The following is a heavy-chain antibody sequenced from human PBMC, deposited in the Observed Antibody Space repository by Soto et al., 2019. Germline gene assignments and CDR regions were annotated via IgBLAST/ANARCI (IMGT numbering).Heavy chain of an antibody. J-gene: IGHJ3*02. V-gene: IGHV4-59*08. CDR3: ARHGGTRYSSGWRSAFDI. D-gene: IGHD6-19*01. CDR1: GGSISSYY. Sequence: SETLSLTCTVSGGSISSYYWSWIRQPPGKGLEWIGYIYYSGSTNYNPSLKSRVTMSIDTSKNQFSLKLSSVTAADTAVYYCARHGGTRYSSGWRSAFDIWGQGTMVTVSS. CDR2: IYYSGST.